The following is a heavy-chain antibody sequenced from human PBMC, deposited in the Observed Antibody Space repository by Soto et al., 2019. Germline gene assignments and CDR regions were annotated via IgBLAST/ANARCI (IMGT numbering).Heavy chain of an antibody. CDR3: AKNRGYNYGVDAFDI. CDR1: RFTFSSYG. D-gene: IGHD5-18*01. CDR2: ISYDGSEN. J-gene: IGHJ3*02. Sequence: QVQLMESGGGVVQPGRSLRLSCAASRFTFSSYGMHWVRQAPGKGLEWVSFISYDGSENYYGDSVKGRFTISRDNAKNTLYLQMNSLRAEDTAMFYCAKNRGYNYGVDAFDIWGQGTMVTVSS. V-gene: IGHV3-30*18.